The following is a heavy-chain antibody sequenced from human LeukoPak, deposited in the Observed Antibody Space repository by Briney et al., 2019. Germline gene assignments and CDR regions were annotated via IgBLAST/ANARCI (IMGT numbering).Heavy chain of an antibody. Sequence: ASETLSLTCAVFGDSISNNNCYSWVRPSPGKGLEWIGEINHSGSTNYNPSLKSRVTISVDTSKNQFSLKPSSVTAADTAVYYCARHETGYAYYYYYYMDVWGKGTTVTVSS. CDR3: ARHETGYAYYYYYYMDV. CDR1: GDSISNNNC. V-gene: IGHV4-4*02. CDR2: INHSGST. J-gene: IGHJ6*03. D-gene: IGHD3-9*01.